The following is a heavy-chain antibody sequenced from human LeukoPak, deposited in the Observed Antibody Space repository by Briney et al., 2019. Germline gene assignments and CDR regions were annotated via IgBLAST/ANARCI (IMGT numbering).Heavy chain of an antibody. J-gene: IGHJ4*02. CDR3: TRDFVL. CDR2: INQDGSVK. CDR1: GFAFSTYW. Sequence: GGSLRLSCAASGFAFSTYWMDWVRQAPGKGLEWVGNINQDGSVKHYVDSVRGRFTISRDNARNSVYLQMSALRVEDTAVYYCTRDFVLWGQGSLVTASS. D-gene: IGHD3-10*02. V-gene: IGHV3-7*01.